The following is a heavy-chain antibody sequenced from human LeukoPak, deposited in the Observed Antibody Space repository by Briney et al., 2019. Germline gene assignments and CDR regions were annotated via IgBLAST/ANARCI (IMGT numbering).Heavy chain of an antibody. CDR1: GFTLSSYW. CDR2: VEQDGSDK. J-gene: IGHJ4*02. D-gene: IGHD6-6*01. Sequence: GGSLRLSCAASGFTLSSYWMNWVRQAPGKGLEWVANVEQDGSDKYYVDSVKGRFTISRDNAKNSLYLQMNSLRAEDTAVYYCAKDTYSSSPYYFDYWGQGTLVTVPS. V-gene: IGHV3-7*03. CDR3: AKDTYSSSPYYFDY.